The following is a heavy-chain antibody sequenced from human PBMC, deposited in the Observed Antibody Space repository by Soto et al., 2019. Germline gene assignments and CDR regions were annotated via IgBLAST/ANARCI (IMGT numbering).Heavy chain of an antibody. CDR1: GGSISSGDYY. J-gene: IGHJ6*02. Sequence: SETLSLTCTVSGGSISSGDYYWSWIRQPPGKGLEWIGYIYNSGSTYYNPSLKSRVTISVDTSKNQFSLKLSSVTAADTAAYYCSRMPAGFLPYFYGMDGWAQGTTVTVSS. CDR2: IYNSGST. D-gene: IGHD2-2*01. CDR3: SRMPAGFLPYFYGMDG. V-gene: IGHV4-30-4*01.